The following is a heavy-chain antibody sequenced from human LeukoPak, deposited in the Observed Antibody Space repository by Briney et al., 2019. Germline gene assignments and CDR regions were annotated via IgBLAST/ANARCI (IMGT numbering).Heavy chain of an antibody. V-gene: IGHV1-2*02. J-gene: IGHJ4*02. CDR1: GYTFTGYY. CDR3: ARDRDTIAATDAGGDHFHY. CDR2: INPNSGGA. Sequence: EASVKVSCKASGYTFTGYYMHWVRQAPGQGLEWMGWINPNSGGANYAQKFQGRVTMTRDTSISTAYMELSRLRSDDTAVYYCARDRDTIAATDAGGDHFHYWSQGTLVTVSS. D-gene: IGHD6-13*01.